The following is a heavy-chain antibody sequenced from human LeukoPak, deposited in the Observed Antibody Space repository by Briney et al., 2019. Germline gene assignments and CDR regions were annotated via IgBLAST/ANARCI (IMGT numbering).Heavy chain of an antibody. D-gene: IGHD6-6*01. J-gene: IGHJ4*02. V-gene: IGHV3-23*01. CDR1: GFTFNTYA. CDR2: ISGSGGST. Sequence: GGSLRLSCVASGFTFNTYAIHWVRQAPGKGLEWVSAISGSGGSTYSADSLKGRFTMSRDNCKNTLYLQMNSLRAEDTAVYYCAKEYSSSSGYWCDYWGQGTLVTVSS. CDR3: AKEYSSSSGYWCDY.